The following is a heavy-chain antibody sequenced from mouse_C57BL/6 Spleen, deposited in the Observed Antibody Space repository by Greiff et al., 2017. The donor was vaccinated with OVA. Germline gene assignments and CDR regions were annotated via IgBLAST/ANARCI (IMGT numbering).Heavy chain of an antibody. CDR3: ARDLLTTVVATRYWYFDV. Sequence: EVQRVESGGGLVKPGGSLKLSCAASGFTFSSYAMSWVRQTPEKRLEWVATISDGGSYTYYPDNVKGRFTISRDNAKNNLYLQMSHLKSEDTAMYYCARDLLTTVVATRYWYFDVWGTGTTVTVSS. CDR2: ISDGGSYT. D-gene: IGHD1-1*01. CDR1: GFTFSSYA. J-gene: IGHJ1*03. V-gene: IGHV5-4*01.